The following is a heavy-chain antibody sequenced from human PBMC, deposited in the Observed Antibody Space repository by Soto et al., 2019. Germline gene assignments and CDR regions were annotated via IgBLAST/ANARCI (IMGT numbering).Heavy chain of an antibody. V-gene: IGHV4-30-4*01. J-gene: IGHJ4*02. CDR1: GGSISTVDYW. Sequence: SETLSLTCTVSGGSISTVDYWWSWIRQSPDMGLEWIGHIYDGGRTYNNPSLESRVTMSVDTSKSQLSLTLSSVSAADTAVYYCARGPSADKVDSWGQGTLVTVFS. CDR2: IYDGGRT. CDR3: ARGPSADKVDS.